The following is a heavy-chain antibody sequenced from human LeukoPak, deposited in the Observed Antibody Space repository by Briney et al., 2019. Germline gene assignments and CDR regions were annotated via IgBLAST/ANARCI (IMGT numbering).Heavy chain of an antibody. CDR1: GFTFSSYG. CDR2: IRYDGSNK. D-gene: IGHD3-16*01. CDR3: AKDWARKSPNFDY. J-gene: IGHJ4*02. V-gene: IGHV3-30*02. Sequence: GGSLRLSCAASGFTFSSYGMHWVRQAPGKGLEWVAFIRYDGSNKYYADSVKGRFTISRDNSRNTLYLQMNSLRAEDTAVYYCAKDWARKSPNFDYWGQGTLVTVSS.